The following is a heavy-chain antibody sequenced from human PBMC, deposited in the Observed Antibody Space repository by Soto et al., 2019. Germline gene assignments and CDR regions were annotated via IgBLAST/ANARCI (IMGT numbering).Heavy chain of an antibody. V-gene: IGHV4-59*12. CDR1: GGSISSYY. D-gene: IGHD5-18*01. CDR3: AKDLTLTDTAMVTKLFDY. CDR2: IYYSGST. J-gene: IGHJ4*02. Sequence: SETLSLTCTVSGGSISSYYWSWIRQPPGKGLEWITYIYYSGSTNYNPSLKSRVTITVDTSKNQFSLKLTSVTAADTAVYYCAKDLTLTDTAMVTKLFDYWGQGTLVTVSS.